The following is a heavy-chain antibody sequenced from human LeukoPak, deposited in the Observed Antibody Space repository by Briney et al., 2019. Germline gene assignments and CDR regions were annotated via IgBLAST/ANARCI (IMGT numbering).Heavy chain of an antibody. V-gene: IGHV4-59*08. CDR3: ARLSRYSGYAAK. Sequence: PSETLSLTCTVSGGSISSYYWSWIRQPPGKGLEWIGYIYYSGSTNYNPSLKSRVTISVDTSKNQFSLKLSSVTAADTAVYYCARLSRYSGYAAKWGQGTLVTVSS. CDR1: GGSISSYY. D-gene: IGHD5-12*01. CDR2: IYYSGST. J-gene: IGHJ4*02.